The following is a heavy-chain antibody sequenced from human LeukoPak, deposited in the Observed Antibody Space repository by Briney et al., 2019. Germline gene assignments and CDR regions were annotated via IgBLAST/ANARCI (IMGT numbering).Heavy chain of an antibody. V-gene: IGHV4-4*07. Sequence: SETLSLTCTVSGNSFGDYYWSWIRQPAGKGLEWIGRIYTSGSTTYNPSLKSRVTMSVDTSKNQFSLKLSSVTAADTAVYYCARGGMITFGGVINWFDPWGQGTLVTVSS. J-gene: IGHJ5*02. CDR1: GNSFGDYY. CDR3: ARGGMITFGGVINWFDP. D-gene: IGHD3-16*01. CDR2: IYTSGST.